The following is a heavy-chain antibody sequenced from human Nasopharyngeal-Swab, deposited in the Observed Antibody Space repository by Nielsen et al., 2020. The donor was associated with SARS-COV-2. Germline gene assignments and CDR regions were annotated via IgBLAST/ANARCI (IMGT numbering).Heavy chain of an antibody. Sequence: ASVKVSCKASGYTFTSYGISWVRQAPGQGLEWMGWISAYNGNTNYAQKLQGRVTMTTDTSTSTAYMELRSLRSDDTVVYYCARDPPLLESGYSYGFPRFDYWGQGTLVTVSS. V-gene: IGHV1-18*01. CDR1: GYTFTSYG. CDR3: ARDPPLLESGYSYGFPRFDY. CDR2: ISAYNGNT. J-gene: IGHJ4*02. D-gene: IGHD5-18*01.